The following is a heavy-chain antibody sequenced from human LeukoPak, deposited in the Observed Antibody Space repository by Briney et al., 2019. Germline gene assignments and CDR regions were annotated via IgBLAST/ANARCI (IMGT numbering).Heavy chain of an antibody. CDR1: GFTFSDYE. CDR3: ASGGIYYGAAFDF. D-gene: IGHD1-26*01. J-gene: IGHJ4*02. Sequence: GGSLRLSCAASGFTFSDYEMNWVRQAPGKGLEWVSYISSSASIIYYSDSVKGRFTISRDNAKNSLYLQMNSLRAEDTALYYCASGGIYYGAAFDFWGQGTLVTVSS. V-gene: IGHV3-48*03. CDR2: ISSSASII.